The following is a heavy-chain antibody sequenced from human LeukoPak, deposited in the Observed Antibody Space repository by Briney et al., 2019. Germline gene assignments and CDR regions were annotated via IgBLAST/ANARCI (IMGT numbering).Heavy chain of an antibody. CDR1: GFTFDDYA. D-gene: IGHD1-26*01. V-gene: IGHV3-43D*04. Sequence: PTGGSLRLSCAASGFTFDDYAMHWVRQAPGKGLEWVSLISWDGGSTYYADSVKGRFTISRDNSKNPLYLQMNSLRAEDTALYYCAKGHGSRYDASDIWGQGTMVTVSS. CDR3: AKGHGSRYDASDI. J-gene: IGHJ3*02. CDR2: ISWDGGST.